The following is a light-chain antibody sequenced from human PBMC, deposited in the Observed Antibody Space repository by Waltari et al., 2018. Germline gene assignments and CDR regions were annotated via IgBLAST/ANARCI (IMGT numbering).Light chain of an antibody. J-gene: IGLJ2*01. CDR1: SSDVGGYNY. V-gene: IGLV2-8*01. CDR3: SSYAGSNSFVI. Sequence: QSALTQPPSASGSPGQSVTISCPGTSSDVGGYNYVSWYQQHPGRAPKLLIFEVNRRPSGVPDRFSGTKSSNTASLTLSGLQAEDEADYYCSSYAGSNSFVIFGGGTKLTVL. CDR2: EVN.